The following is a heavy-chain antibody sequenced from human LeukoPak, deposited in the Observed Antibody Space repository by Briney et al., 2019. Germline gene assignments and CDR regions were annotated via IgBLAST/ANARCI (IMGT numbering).Heavy chain of an antibody. J-gene: IGHJ4*02. CDR2: IHYSGST. D-gene: IGHD4-23*01. Sequence: PSETLSLTCTVSGVSINSSTHFWGYIRQPPGEGLEWIGSIHYSGSTYDNPSLKSRVTISIDTSKNQFSLKLSSVTAADTAVYFCAGGGNSDSPEFDYWGQGTLVTVSS. V-gene: IGHV4-39*07. CDR3: AGGGNSDSPEFDY. CDR1: GVSINSSTHF.